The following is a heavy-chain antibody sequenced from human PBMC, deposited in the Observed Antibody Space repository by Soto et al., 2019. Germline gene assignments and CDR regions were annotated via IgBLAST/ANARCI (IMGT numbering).Heavy chain of an antibody. CDR2: IIGSGGTT. CDR3: AKSFMGFSYGKIDY. J-gene: IGHJ4*02. CDR1: GFTFSNHA. V-gene: IGHV3-23*01. D-gene: IGHD5-18*01. Sequence: PGGSLRLSCAVSGFTFSNHAMNWVRQAPGKGLEWVSSIIGSGGTTYYADSVKGRFTISRDNSKNTLYLQMNSLRAEDTAVYYCAKSFMGFSYGKIDYWGQGTLVTVS.